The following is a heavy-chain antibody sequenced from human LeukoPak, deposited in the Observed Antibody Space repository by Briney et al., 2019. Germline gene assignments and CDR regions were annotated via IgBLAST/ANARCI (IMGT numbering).Heavy chain of an antibody. V-gene: IGHV3-15*01. Sequence: GGSLRLSCAASGFTFTNARMGWVRQAPGKGLEWVGLIKSKIDGGTTDFAAPVKGRFTISRDDSKHTLYLQMNSLKSEDTAVYYCTIGYGHSDFGYWGQGTLVTVSS. CDR3: TIGYGHSDFGY. D-gene: IGHD3-3*02. CDR1: GFTFTNAR. CDR2: IKSKIDGGTT. J-gene: IGHJ4*02.